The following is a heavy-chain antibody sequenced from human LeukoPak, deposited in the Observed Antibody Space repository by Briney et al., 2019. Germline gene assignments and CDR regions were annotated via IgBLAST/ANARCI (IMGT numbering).Heavy chain of an antibody. CDR1: GGSFSGYY. J-gene: IGHJ5*02. D-gene: IGHD6-13*01. CDR3: ARKWLGSSWFKRGWFDP. V-gene: IGHV4-34*01. Sequence: SETLSLTCAVYGGSFSGYYWSWIRQPPGKGLEWIGEINHSGSTNYNPSLKSRVTISVDTSKNQFSLKLSSVTAADTAVHYCARKWLGSSWFKRGWFDPWGQGTLVTVSS. CDR2: INHSGST.